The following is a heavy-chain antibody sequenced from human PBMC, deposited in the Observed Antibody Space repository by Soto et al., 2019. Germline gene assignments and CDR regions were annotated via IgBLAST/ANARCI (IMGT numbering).Heavy chain of an antibody. CDR2: ISSSSSYT. J-gene: IGHJ4*02. CDR1: GFTFSDYY. D-gene: IGHD5-12*01. V-gene: IGHV3-11*06. Sequence: QVQLVESGGGLVKPGGSLRLSCAASGFTFSDYYMSWIRQAPGKGLEWVSYISSSSSYTNYADSVKGRFTNSSDNAKNSLYLQMNSLRAEDTAVYYCARGPPGVWWLRRSGLIVFFDYWGQGTLVTVAS. CDR3: ARGPPGVWWLRRSGLIVFFDY.